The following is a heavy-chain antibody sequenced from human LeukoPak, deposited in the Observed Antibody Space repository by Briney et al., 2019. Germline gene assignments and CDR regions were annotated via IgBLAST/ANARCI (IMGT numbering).Heavy chain of an antibody. J-gene: IGHJ4*02. CDR3: ARDSSGFDY. CDR2: ISSSSSTI. D-gene: IGHD6-19*01. Sequence: SCADSGFSFTICSMNWGPHAPGKGLEWVSYISSSSSTIYYADSVKGRFTISRDNAKNSLYLQMNSLRDEDTAVYYCARDSSGFDYWGQGTLVTVSS. V-gene: IGHV3-48*02. CDR1: GFSFTICS.